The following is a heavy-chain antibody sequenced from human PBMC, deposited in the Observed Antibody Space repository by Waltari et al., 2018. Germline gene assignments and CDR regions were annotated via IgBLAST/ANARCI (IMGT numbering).Heavy chain of an antibody. CDR1: GGSISSSV. J-gene: IGHJ6*04. CDR3: ARVGVDFWSGYWPDV. Sequence: QVQLQESGPGRVKPSETLSLTCTGSGGSISSSVWRWIRHPPGKGHEWIGYVYTSGRTNYNPALKSRVTISVDTSKNQFSLKLSSVTAADTAVYYCARVGVDFWSGYWPDVWGKGTTVTVSS. V-gene: IGHV4-4*09. D-gene: IGHD3-3*01. CDR2: VYTSGRT.